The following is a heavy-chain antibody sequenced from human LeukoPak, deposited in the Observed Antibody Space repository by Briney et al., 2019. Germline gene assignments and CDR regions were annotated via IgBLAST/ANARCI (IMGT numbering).Heavy chain of an antibody. J-gene: IGHJ4*02. D-gene: IGHD6-19*01. Sequence: GGSLRLSCAASGFTFSSYGMHWVRQAPGKGLEWVAVISYDGSNKYYADSVKGRFTISRDNSKNTLYLQMNSLRAEDTAVYYCARDGYSSGWGFGYWGQGTLVTVSS. CDR1: GFTFSSYG. V-gene: IGHV3-30*19. CDR3: ARDGYSSGWGFGY. CDR2: ISYDGSNK.